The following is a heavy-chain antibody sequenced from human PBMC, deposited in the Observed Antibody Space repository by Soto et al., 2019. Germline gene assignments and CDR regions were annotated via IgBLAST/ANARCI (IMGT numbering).Heavy chain of an antibody. V-gene: IGHV3-21*01. CDR1: GFTFSSYS. CDR3: ARDSSADYYDSSGYYRDYFDY. J-gene: IGHJ4*02. Sequence: ESGGGLVKPGGSLRLSCAASGFTFSSYSMNWVRQAPGKGLEWVSSISSSSSYIYYADSVKGRFTISRDNAKNSLYLQMNSLRAEDTAVYYCARDSSADYYDSSGYYRDYFDYWGQGTLVTVSS. D-gene: IGHD3-22*01. CDR2: ISSSSSYI.